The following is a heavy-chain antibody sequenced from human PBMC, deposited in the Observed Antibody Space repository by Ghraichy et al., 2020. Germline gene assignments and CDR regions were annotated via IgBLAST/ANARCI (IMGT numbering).Heavy chain of an antibody. V-gene: IGHV1-69*13. CDR2: IIPIFGTA. Sequence: SVKVSCKASGGTFSSYAISWVRQAPGQGLEWMGGIIPIFGTANYAQKFQGRVTITADESTSTAYMELSSLRSEDTAVYYCARGQVSSTSREGGYYYYRMDVWGQGTTVTVSS. CDR3: ARGQVSSTSREGGYYYYRMDV. CDR1: GGTFSSYA. D-gene: IGHD2-2*01. J-gene: IGHJ6*02.